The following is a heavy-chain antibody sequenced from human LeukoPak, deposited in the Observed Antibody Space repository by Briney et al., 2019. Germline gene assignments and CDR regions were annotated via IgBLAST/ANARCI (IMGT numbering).Heavy chain of an antibody. CDR2: IHTSGST. D-gene: IGHD2-21*02. V-gene: IGHV4-4*07. CDR1: GASFNSYY. CDR3: ARDIVYLTDEDCG. Sequence: KPSETLSLTCTVSGASFNSYYWSWLRQPAGKGLEWIGRIHTSGSTDYSPSLQSRVTISIDTSQKQFSLNLSSVTAADTAVYYCARDIVYLTDEDCGWGQGTLVTVSS. J-gene: IGHJ4*02.